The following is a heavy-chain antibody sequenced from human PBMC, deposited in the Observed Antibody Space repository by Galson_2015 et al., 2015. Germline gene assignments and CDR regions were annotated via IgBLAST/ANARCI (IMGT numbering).Heavy chain of an antibody. Sequence: QAPGKGLDWVSSIHGSGGSTYFADSVQGRYTISRGNSKNTLSLQMNSLRADDTAVYYCAKSLAGFGRYWGQGTLVTVSS. CDR3: AKSLAGFGRY. D-gene: IGHD3-10*01. V-gene: IGHV3-23*01. J-gene: IGHJ4*02. CDR2: IHGSGGST.